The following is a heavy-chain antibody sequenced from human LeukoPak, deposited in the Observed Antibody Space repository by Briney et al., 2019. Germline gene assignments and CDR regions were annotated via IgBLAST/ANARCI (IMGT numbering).Heavy chain of an antibody. CDR1: GYTFTSYG. J-gene: IGHJ4*02. CDR2: ISAYNGNT. CDR3: ARSGDIVVVPAAIQDGYFDY. Sequence: ASVKASCKASGYTFTSYGISWVRQAPGQGLEWMGWISAYNGNTNYAQKLQGRVTMTTDTSTSTAYMELRSLRSDDTAVYYCARSGDIVVVPAAIQDGYFDYWGQGTLVTVSS. D-gene: IGHD2-2*02. V-gene: IGHV1-18*01.